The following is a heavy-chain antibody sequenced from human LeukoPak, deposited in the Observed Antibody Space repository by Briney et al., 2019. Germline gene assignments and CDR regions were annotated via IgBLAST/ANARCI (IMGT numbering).Heavy chain of an antibody. D-gene: IGHD3-10*02. CDR2: IFYKGSI. V-gene: IGHV4-59*02. CDR1: GVSVSNYY. J-gene: IGHJ3*01. Sequence: SETLSPTCTVSGVSVSNYYWSWIRQPPGRGLEWLGFIFYKGSIDYNPSLKRRVSMSVDPSKNQLSLNLTSVTAADTAIYYCARGLIVRQDDAFDVWGQGTKVTVSS. CDR3: ARGLIVRQDDAFDV.